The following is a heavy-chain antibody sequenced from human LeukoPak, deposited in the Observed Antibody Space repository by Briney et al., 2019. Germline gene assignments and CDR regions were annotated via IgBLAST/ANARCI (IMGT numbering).Heavy chain of an antibody. CDR3: AKESLNSRVPDY. CDR2: IRYDGSNK. Sequence: PGGSLRLSCAASGFTFSSYGMHWVRQAPGKGLEWVAFIRYDGSNKYYEDSVKGRFTISRDNSKNTLYLQMNSLRAEDTAVYYCAKESLNSRVPDYWGQGTLVTVSS. V-gene: IGHV3-30*02. CDR1: GFTFSSYG. J-gene: IGHJ4*02. D-gene: IGHD2/OR15-2a*01.